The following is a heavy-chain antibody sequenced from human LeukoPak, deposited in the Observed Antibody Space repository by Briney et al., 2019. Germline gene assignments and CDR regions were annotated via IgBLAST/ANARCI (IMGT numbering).Heavy chain of an antibody. V-gene: IGHV4-34*01. CDR1: GGSFSGYY. Sequence: NPSETLSLTCAVYGGSFSGYYWSWIRQPPGKGLEWIGEINHSGSTNYNPSLKSRVTISVDTSKNQFSLKLSSVTAADTAVYYCARSRGGSTKHYYYYYGMDVWGQGTTVTVSS. CDR3: ARSRGGSTKHYYYYYGMDV. D-gene: IGHD2-2*01. J-gene: IGHJ6*02. CDR2: INHSGST.